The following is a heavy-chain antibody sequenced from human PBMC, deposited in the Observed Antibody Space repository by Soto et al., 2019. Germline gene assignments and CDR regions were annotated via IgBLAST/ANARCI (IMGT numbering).Heavy chain of an antibody. J-gene: IGHJ3*02. CDR2: IRSKAYGGTT. V-gene: IGHV3-49*03. CDR1: GFTFGDYA. CDR3: TRDPYQLYVVVAFDI. Sequence: GGSLRLSCTASGFTFGDYAMSWFRQAPGKGLEWVGFIRSKAYGGTTEYAASVKGRFTISRDDSKSIAYLQMNSLKTEDTAVYYCTRDPYQLYVVVAFDIWGQGTMVTVSS. D-gene: IGHD3-3*01.